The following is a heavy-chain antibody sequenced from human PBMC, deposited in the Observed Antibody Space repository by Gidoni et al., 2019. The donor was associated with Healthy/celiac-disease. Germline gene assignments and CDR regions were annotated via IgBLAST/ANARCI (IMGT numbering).Heavy chain of an antibody. Sequence: QVQLQQWCAALLKPSETLYLTCAVYGGSFSGYSWSWTRQHPGKGLEWIGEINHSGSTNYNPSRKSRVFAIPPSIASIFLTKSTKMTAADTAVYYCARRVIRLRYFDWSPWCFGLWGRGTLVTVSS. J-gene: IGHJ2*01. CDR2: INHSGST. CDR1: GGSFSGYS. CDR3: ARRVIRLRYFDWSPWCFGL. D-gene: IGHD3-9*01. V-gene: IGHV4-34*01.